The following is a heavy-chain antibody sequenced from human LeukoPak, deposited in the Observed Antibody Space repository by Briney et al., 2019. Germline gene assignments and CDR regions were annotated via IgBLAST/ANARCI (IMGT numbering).Heavy chain of an antibody. J-gene: IGHJ4*02. D-gene: IGHD5-24*01. CDR3: ARLNGYINS. CDR2: VFPRDSDT. CDR1: GYTFTSQW. V-gene: IGHV5-51*01. Sequence: GESLQISCQGSGYTFTSQWIGWVRQVTGKGGEGMGIVFPRDSDTRYRPSFQGRVNISVDKSINSAYLQWTSLKASDTAIYYCARLNGYINSWGQGTQVTVSS.